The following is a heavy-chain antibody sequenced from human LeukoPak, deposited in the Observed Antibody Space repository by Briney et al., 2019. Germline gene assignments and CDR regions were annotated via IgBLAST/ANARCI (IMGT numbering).Heavy chain of an antibody. J-gene: IGHJ1*01. V-gene: IGHV4-39*01. CDR3: ASPYYYDSSDYYLH. D-gene: IGHD3-22*01. CDR1: GGSISSSSYY. CDR2: IYYSGST. Sequence: PSETLSLTCTVSGGSISSSSYYWGWIRQPPGKGLEWIGSIYYSGSTYYNPSLKSRVTISVDTSKNQFSLKLSSVTAADTAVYYRASPYYYDSSDYYLHWGQGGLVTVSS.